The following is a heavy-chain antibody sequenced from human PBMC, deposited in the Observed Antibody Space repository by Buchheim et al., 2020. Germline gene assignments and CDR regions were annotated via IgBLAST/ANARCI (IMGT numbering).Heavy chain of an antibody. CDR1: GFIFSKYW. CDR3: ARFEDSSAYLYFYYGMDV. V-gene: IGHV3-7*01. D-gene: IGHD3-22*01. CDR2: IKQDGSEK. J-gene: IGHJ6*02. Sequence: EVQLLESGGGLVQPGGSLRLSCVASGFIFSKYWMTWVRQAPGKGLEWVASIKQDGSEKYNVDSVKGRFTVSRDSAKNSVYLQMNSLTAEDTAVYYCARFEDSSAYLYFYYGMDVWGQGT.